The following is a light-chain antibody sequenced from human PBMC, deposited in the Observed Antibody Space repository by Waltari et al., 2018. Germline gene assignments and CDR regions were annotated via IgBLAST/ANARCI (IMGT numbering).Light chain of an antibody. CDR3: QQYYSTPLT. Sequence: DIVMTQSQDSLAVSLGERATINCKSSQSVLCSSNNKNYLAWYQQKPGQPPKLLIYWASTRESGVPDRFSGSGSGTDLTLTISSLQAEDVAVYYCQQYYSTPLTFGGGTKVEIK. J-gene: IGKJ4*01. CDR2: WAS. V-gene: IGKV4-1*01. CDR1: QSVLCSSNNKNY.